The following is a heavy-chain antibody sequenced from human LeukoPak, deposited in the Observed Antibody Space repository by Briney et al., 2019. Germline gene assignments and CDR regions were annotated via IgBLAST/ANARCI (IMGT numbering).Heavy chain of an antibody. J-gene: IGHJ4*02. Sequence: TSETLSLTCAVYGGSFSGYYWSWIRQPPGKGLEWIGEINHSGSTHYNPSLKSRVTISVDTSKNQLALKMSSLTAADTAVYYCARGMLRGRKAGYCSGGSCYSFADYWGQGTLVTVSS. CDR1: GGSFSGYY. CDR2: INHSGST. V-gene: IGHV4-34*01. CDR3: ARGMLRGRKAGYCSGGSCYSFADY. D-gene: IGHD2-15*01.